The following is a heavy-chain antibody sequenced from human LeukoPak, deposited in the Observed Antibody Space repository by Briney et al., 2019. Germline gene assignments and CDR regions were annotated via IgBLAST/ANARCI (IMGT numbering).Heavy chain of an antibody. V-gene: IGHV3-74*01. D-gene: IGHD3-16*01. CDR1: GFTFSSYW. CDR3: ARFGPGKRAFDI. Sequence: PGGSLRLSCAASGFTFSSYWMHWVRQAPGKGLVWVSRINSDGSSTSYADSVKGRFTISRDNAKNTLYLQMNSLRAEDTAVYYCARFGPGKRAFDIWGQGTMVTVSS. CDR2: INSDGSST. J-gene: IGHJ3*02.